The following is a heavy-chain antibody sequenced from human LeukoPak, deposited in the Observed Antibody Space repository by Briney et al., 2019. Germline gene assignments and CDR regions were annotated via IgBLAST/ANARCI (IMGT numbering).Heavy chain of an antibody. CDR3: ARGTYYYGSGSTRLFDY. D-gene: IGHD3-10*01. V-gene: IGHV4-59*01. CDR1: GGFISDYY. CDR2: IYHSGST. J-gene: IGHJ4*02. Sequence: SETLSLTCTVSGGFISDYYWSWVRQPPGKGLEWIGYIYHSGSTNYNPSLKSRVTISVDTSKNQFSLKLSSVTAADTAVYYCARGTYYYGSGSTRLFDYWGQGTLVTVSS.